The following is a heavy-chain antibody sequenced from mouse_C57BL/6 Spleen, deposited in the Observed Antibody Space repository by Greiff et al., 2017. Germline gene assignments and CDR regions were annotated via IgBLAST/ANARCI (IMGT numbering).Heavy chain of an antibody. CDR3: ARSYGSSRGYAMDY. J-gene: IGHJ4*01. D-gene: IGHD1-1*01. CDR1: GFNIKDYY. Sequence: EVQGVESGAELVKPGASVKLSCTASGFNIKDYYMHWVKQRTEQGLEWIGRIDPEDGETKYAPKFQGKATITADTSSNTAYLQLSSLTSEDTAVYYCARSYGSSRGYAMDYWGQGTSVTVSS. V-gene: IGHV14-2*01. CDR2: IDPEDGET.